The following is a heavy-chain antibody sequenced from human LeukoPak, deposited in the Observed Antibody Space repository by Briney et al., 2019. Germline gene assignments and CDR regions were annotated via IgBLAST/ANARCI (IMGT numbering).Heavy chain of an antibody. CDR1: GFTFSSYW. V-gene: IGHV3-7*01. CDR3: ARDFDPSSHYFDY. J-gene: IGHJ4*02. CDR2: IKQDGSEK. Sequence: PGGSLRLSCAASGFTFSSYWMSWVRQAPGKGLEWVANIKQDGSEKYYVDSVKGRFTISRDNAKNSLYLQMNSLRAEDTAVYYCARDFDPSSHYFDYWGQGTLVTVSS.